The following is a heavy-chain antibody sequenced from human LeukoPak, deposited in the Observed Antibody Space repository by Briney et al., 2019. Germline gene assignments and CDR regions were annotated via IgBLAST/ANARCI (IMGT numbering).Heavy chain of an antibody. V-gene: IGHV4-31*03. CDR2: IYYSGGT. D-gene: IGHD3-10*01. CDR1: GGSISRGDYY. J-gene: IGHJ4*02. Sequence: SETLSLTCTVSGGSISRGDYYWNWIRQHPGKGLEWIASIYYSGGTYYNPSLKTRVSISLDTSKNEFSLKLSSVTAADTAVYYCARGSRGFDYWGQGTLVTVSS. CDR3: ARGSRGFDY.